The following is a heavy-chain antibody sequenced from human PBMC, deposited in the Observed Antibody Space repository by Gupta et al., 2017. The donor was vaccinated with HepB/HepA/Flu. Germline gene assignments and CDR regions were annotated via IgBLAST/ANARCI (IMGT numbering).Heavy chain of an antibody. J-gene: IGHJ5*02. CDR3: ARGGGFYNSWVDP. V-gene: IGHV1-2*02. CDR1: GYTFTAYY. Sequence: QVQLVQSGAEVKKPGASVKVSCKAYGYTFTAYYIHWVRQAPGQGLEWMGWINPNRDDTKYAQKFRGRVIMTRDTSISTAYMELYSLTSDDTAVYYCARGGGFYNSWVDPGGQGTRVAVSS. CDR2: INPNRDDT. D-gene: IGHD3-10*01.